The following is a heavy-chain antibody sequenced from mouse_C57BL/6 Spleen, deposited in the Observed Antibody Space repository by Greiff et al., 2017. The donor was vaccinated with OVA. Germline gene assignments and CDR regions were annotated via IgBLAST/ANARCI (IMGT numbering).Heavy chain of an antibody. CDR2: ISDGGSYT. V-gene: IGHV5-4*01. CDR1: GFTFSSYA. J-gene: IGHJ3*01. CDR3: AREDSRLDYGSSFAY. D-gene: IGHD1-1*01. Sequence: EVQLVESGGGLVKPGGSLKLSCAASGFTFSSYAMSWVRQTPEKRLEWVATISDGGSYTYYPDNVKGRFTISRDNAKNNLYLQMSHLKSEDTAMYYCAREDSRLDYGSSFAYWGQGTLVTVSA.